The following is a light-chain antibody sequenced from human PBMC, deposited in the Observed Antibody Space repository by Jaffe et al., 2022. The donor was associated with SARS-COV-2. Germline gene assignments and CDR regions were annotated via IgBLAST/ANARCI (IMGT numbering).Light chain of an antibody. Sequence: QSALTQPASVSGSPGQSITISCTGTSSDVGSYNVVSWFQQHPGKAPKVIIYGVSERPSGVSSRFSGSKSGNTASLTISGLQAEDEADYYCCSYAGSTTYLFGTGTKVTVL. CDR1: SSDVGSYNV. CDR2: GVS. CDR3: CSYAGSTTYL. V-gene: IGLV2-23*02. J-gene: IGLJ1*01.